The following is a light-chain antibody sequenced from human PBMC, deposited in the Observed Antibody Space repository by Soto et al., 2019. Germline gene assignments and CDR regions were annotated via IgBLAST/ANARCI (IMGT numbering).Light chain of an antibody. Sequence: EIVMTHSPATLSVSPGERVTLSCRASQSVNSNLAWYQQKPGQAPRLLIYRASTRANGFPARFSGSGSGTDFTLTISGLQSKVFGVCYCQQYNDWPLTFGQGTKVYIK. J-gene: IGKJ1*01. V-gene: IGKV3-15*01. CDR1: QSVNSN. CDR2: RAS. CDR3: QQYNDWPLT.